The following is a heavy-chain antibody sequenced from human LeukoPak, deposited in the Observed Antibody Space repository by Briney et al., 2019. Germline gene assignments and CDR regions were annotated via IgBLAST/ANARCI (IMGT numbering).Heavy chain of an antibody. CDR1: GYTFTSYD. Sequence: ASVKVSCKASGYTFTSYDINWVRQATGQGLERMGWMNPNSGNTGYAQKFQGRVTMTRNTSISTAYMELSSLRSEDTAVYYCARGLKRTIFGVVIPRRYNWFDPWGQGTLVTVSS. J-gene: IGHJ5*02. V-gene: IGHV1-8*01. CDR3: ARGLKRTIFGVVIPRRYNWFDP. D-gene: IGHD3-3*01. CDR2: MNPNSGNT.